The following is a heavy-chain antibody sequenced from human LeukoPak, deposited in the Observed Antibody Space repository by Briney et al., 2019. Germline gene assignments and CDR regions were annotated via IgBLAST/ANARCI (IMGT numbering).Heavy chain of an antibody. D-gene: IGHD1-26*01. CDR1: GGSISSSSYY. J-gene: IGHJ4*02. V-gene: IGHV4-39*07. CDR3: ARHFPTRMGPRLDY. CDR2: IYYSGST. Sequence: SETLSLTCTASGGSISSSSYYWGWIRQPPGKGLEWIGSIYYSGSTYYNPSLKSRVTISVDTSKNQFSLKLSSVTAADTAVYYCARHFPTRMGPRLDYWGQGTLVTVSS.